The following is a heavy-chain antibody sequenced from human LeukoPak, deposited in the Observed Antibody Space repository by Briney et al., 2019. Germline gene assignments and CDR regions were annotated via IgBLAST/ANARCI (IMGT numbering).Heavy chain of an antibody. Sequence: SETLSLTCTVSGGSISSYYWSWIRQPPGKGLEWIGYIYYSGSSNYNPSLKSRVTISVDTSKNQFSLKLSSVTAADTAVYYCARLHSDYSNYVGSWFDPWGQGTLVAVSS. CDR2: IYYSGSS. D-gene: IGHD4-11*01. J-gene: IGHJ5*02. V-gene: IGHV4-59*01. CDR3: ARLHSDYSNYVGSWFDP. CDR1: GGSISSYY.